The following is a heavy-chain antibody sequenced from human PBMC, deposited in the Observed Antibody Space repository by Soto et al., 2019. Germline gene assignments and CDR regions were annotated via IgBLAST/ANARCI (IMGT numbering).Heavy chain of an antibody. CDR2: IYHGGST. V-gene: IGHV4-30-2*01. D-gene: IGHD4-17*01. J-gene: IGHJ5*02. CDR3: ARSGKTVFDA. CDR1: CGSISSGGYS. Sequence: SETLSLTCTVSCGSISSGGYSWSWIRQPPGKGLEWIGYIYHGGSTYYSPSLKSRVTISFDRSKTQFSLNLTSVSAADTAVYYCARSGKTVFDAWGQGTLVTVSS.